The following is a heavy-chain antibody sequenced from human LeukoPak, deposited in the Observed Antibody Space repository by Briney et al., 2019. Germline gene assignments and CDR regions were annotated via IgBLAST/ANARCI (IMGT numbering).Heavy chain of an antibody. Sequence: PSETLSLTCTVSGYSISSGYYWGWIRQPPGKGLEWIGSIYHSGSTYYNPSLKSRVTISVDTSKNQFSLKLSSVTAADTAVYYCARHSTTYYYDSSGYYYPRPFDYWGQGTLVTVSS. CDR1: GYSISSGYY. D-gene: IGHD3-22*01. CDR3: ARHSTTYYYDSSGYYYPRPFDY. J-gene: IGHJ4*02. CDR2: IYHSGST. V-gene: IGHV4-38-2*02.